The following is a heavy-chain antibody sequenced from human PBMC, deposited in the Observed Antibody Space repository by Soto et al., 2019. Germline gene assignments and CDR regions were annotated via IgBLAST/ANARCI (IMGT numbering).Heavy chain of an antibody. J-gene: IGHJ3*01. V-gene: IGHV3-7*05. CDR3: ARDVSPGSSSWYFDDFHL. CDR2: IKKDESKK. CDR1: GFTFSSYW. D-gene: IGHD6-13*01. Sequence: EERLVESGGGLVQPGGSLRLSCAASGFTFSSYWMTWVRQAPGKGLEWVANIKKDESKKSYLDSVRGRFTISRDNAKTSLYLQMDSLTAEDTAQYYCARDVSPGSSSWYFDDFHLWGQGTMVTVSS.